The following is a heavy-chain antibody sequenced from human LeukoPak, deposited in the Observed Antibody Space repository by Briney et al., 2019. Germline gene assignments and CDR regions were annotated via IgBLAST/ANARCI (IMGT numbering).Heavy chain of an antibody. D-gene: IGHD2-21*02. J-gene: IGHJ4*02. V-gene: IGHV3-64*01. CDR1: GFTFSSYA. Sequence: PGGSLRLSCAASGFTFSSYAMHWVRQAPGKGLEYVSAISSNGGSTYYANSVKGRFTISRDNSKNTLYLQMGSLRAEDMAVYYCAREALVTAMGFDYWGQGTPVTVSS. CDR3: AREALVTAMGFDY. CDR2: ISSNGGST.